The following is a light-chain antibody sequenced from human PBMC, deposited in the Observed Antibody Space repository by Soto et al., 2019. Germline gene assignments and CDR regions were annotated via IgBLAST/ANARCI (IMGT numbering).Light chain of an antibody. Sequence: DIVMTQSPLSLPVTPGEPASISCRSSQSLLHSNGYNYLDWYLQKPGQSPQLLIYLGSNRASGVPDRFSGTGSGTDFTLTISGLQAGDPAVYYCQQYYAIPRTFGQGTKVDIK. J-gene: IGKJ1*01. CDR2: LGS. CDR3: QQYYAIPRT. V-gene: IGKV2-28*01. CDR1: QSLLHSNGYNY.